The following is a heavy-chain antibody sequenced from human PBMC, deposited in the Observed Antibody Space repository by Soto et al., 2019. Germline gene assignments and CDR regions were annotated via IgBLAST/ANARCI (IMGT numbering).Heavy chain of an antibody. CDR3: ARDEGLELPYFDY. CDR1: GGSISSGGYY. J-gene: IGHJ4*02. V-gene: IGHV4-31*03. CDR2: IYYSGST. D-gene: IGHD1-7*01. Sequence: QVQLQESGPGLVKPSQTLSLTCTVSGGSISSGGYYWSWIRQHPGKGLEWIGYIYYSGSTHYNPSVKCRVTISVDTSKNQFSLKLSSVTAADTAVYYCARDEGLELPYFDYWGQGTLVTVSS.